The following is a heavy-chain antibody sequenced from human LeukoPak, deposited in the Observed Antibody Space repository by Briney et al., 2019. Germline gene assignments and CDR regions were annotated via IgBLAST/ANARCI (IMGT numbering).Heavy chain of an antibody. J-gene: IGHJ4*02. Sequence: SVKVSCKASGGTFSSYAISWVRQAPGQGLEWMGGIIPIFGTANYAQKFQGSVTITADESTSTAYMELSSLRSEDTAVYYCARDSGDGYNYLDYWGQGTLVTVSS. CDR2: IIPIFGTA. CDR1: GGTFSSYA. D-gene: IGHD5-24*01. CDR3: ARDSGDGYNYLDY. V-gene: IGHV1-69*13.